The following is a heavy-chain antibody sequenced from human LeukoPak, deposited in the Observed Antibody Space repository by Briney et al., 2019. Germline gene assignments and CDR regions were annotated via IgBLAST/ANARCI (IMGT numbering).Heavy chain of an antibody. V-gene: IGHV3-48*03. CDR1: GFTFSSYE. J-gene: IGHJ6*03. CDR2: ISSSGSTI. Sequence: GGSLRLSCAASGFTFSSYEMNWVRQAPGKGLEWVSYISSSGSTIYYADSVKGRFTISRDNAKNSLHLQMNSLRAEGTAVYYCAREGYYYYMDVWGKGTTVTISS. CDR3: AREGYYYYMDV.